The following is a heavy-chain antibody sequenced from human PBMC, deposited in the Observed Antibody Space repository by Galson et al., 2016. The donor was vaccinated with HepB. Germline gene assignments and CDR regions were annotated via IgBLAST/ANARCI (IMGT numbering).Heavy chain of an antibody. Sequence: SLRLSCAASEFTFSIYGMNWVRQAPGKGLEWVSYISTTSGNIYYADSVKGRFTVSRDNASNSLYLQMNSLRDEDTAVYYCARRPGYTKNWFYDAFDMWGRGTLVTVSS. CDR1: EFTFSIYG. V-gene: IGHV3-48*02. J-gene: IGHJ3*02. CDR3: ARRPGYTKNWFYDAFDM. D-gene: IGHD2-2*02. CDR2: ISTTSGNI.